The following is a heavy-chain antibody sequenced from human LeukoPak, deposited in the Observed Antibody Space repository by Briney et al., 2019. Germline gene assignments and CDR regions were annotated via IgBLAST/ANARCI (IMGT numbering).Heavy chain of an antibody. CDR3: ARGGYSSSWSTDY. V-gene: IGHV1-2*02. Sequence: EASVKVSCKASGYTFTGYYMHWVRQAPGQGLEWMGWINPNSGGTNYAQKFQGRVTMTRDTSISTAYMELSRLRSDDTAVYYCARGGYSSSWSTDYWGQGTLVTVSS. CDR2: INPNSGGT. J-gene: IGHJ4*02. CDR1: GYTFTGYY. D-gene: IGHD6-13*01.